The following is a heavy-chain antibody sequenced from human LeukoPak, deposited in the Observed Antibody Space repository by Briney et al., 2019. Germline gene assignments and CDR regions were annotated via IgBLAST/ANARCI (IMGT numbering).Heavy chain of an antibody. CDR1: GYSISSGYY. J-gene: IGHJ3*02. Sequence: SETLSLTCTVSGYSISSGYYWGWIRQPPGKGLEWIGSIYHSGSTYHNPSLKSRVTISVDTSKNQFSLKLSSVTAADAAVYYCARDLTIWGQGTMVTVSS. CDR3: ARDLTI. V-gene: IGHV4-38-2*02. CDR2: IYHSGST. D-gene: IGHD3-9*01.